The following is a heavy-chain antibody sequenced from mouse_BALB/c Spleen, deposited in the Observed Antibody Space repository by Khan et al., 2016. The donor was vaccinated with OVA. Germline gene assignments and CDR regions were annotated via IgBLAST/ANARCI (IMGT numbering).Heavy chain of an antibody. CDR3: ARSDSGTVFDY. CDR2: IYPGYVHT. J-gene: IGHJ2*01. Sequence: QVRLQQSGPELVKPGASVRISCEASGYTFTTYYIHWVKQRPGQGLEWIGWIYPGYVHTEFNETFKGKASLTADKSSSTAYMQLSSLTSEDSAVYFCARSDSGTVFDYWGQGTTLTVSS. CDR1: GYTFTTYY. D-gene: IGHD4-1*01. V-gene: IGHV1S56*01.